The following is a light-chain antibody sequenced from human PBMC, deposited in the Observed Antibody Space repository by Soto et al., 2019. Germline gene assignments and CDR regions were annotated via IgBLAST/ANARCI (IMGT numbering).Light chain of an antibody. CDR3: QQYGSSPPLT. CDR1: QSVSSSY. Sequence: EIVLTQSPGTLSLSPGERATLSCRASQSVSSSYLAWYQQKPGQAPRLLIYGASSRATGITDRFGGSGSGTDFALTISRLEPEDFAVDYCQQYGSSPPLTFGGGTKVEIK. CDR2: GAS. J-gene: IGKJ4*01. V-gene: IGKV3-20*01.